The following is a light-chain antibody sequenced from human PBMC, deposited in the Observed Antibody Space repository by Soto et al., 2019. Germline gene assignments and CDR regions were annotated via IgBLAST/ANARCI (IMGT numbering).Light chain of an antibody. CDR2: DAS. CDR3: QQRSNWPPLT. V-gene: IGKV3-11*01. CDR1: QSVSSY. Sequence: EIVLTQSPATLSLSPGERATLSCRASQSVSSYLAWYQQKPGQAPRLLIYDASNRATGIPARFSVSGSGTDFTLNISSREPEDFAVYYCQQRSNWPPLTFGGGTKVEIK. J-gene: IGKJ4*01.